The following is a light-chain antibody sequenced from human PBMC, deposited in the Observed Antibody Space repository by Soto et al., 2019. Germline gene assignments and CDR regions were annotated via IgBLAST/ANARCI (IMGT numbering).Light chain of an antibody. CDR2: SNY. V-gene: IGLV1-44*01. CDR1: SSNIESNT. CDR3: AAWDDILNGYV. J-gene: IGLJ1*01. Sequence: VLAQPPSASGTPGQRVTISCSGSSSNIESNTVTWYQQLPGTAPKLVIYSNYDRPSGVPDRFSGSTSGTSASLVIRGLQSEDEADYYCAAWDDILNGYVFGGGTKVTVL.